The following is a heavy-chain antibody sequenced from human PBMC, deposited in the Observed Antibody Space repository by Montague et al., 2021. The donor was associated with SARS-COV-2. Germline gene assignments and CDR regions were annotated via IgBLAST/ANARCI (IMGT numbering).Heavy chain of an antibody. V-gene: IGHV3-9*01. CDR3: AKGSQGYDYTYFDY. CDR2: ISWNGGSI. Sequence: SLRLSCAGSGFTFDDYAMHWVRQAPGKGLEWVSGISWNGGSIGQADSVKGRFTISRDNARNSLYLQMNSLRAEDTAFYFCAKGSQGYDYTYFDYWGQGTLVTVSS. CDR1: GFTFDDYA. J-gene: IGHJ4*02. D-gene: IGHD5-12*01.